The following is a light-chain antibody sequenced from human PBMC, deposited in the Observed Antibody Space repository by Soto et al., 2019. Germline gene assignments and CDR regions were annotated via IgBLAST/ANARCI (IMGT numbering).Light chain of an antibody. CDR3: QRFGTSPPWT. V-gene: IGKV3-20*01. J-gene: IGKJ1*01. CDR2: GTS. CDR1: QSLSSSY. Sequence: EVVLKQSPGTLSLSPEERATLSCRASQSLSSSYLAWYQQKPGQAPRLLIYGTSIRATGIPDRFSGSGSGTDFTLTITRLEPEDFAVYYCQRFGTSPPWTFGQGTKVDIK.